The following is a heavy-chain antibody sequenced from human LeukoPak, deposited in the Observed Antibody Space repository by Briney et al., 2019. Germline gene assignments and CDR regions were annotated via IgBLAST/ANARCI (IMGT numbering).Heavy chain of an antibody. CDR3: ARDLTVTTPLDAFDI. D-gene: IGHD4-17*01. Sequence: PGGSLRLSCAASGFTVSSNYMSWVRQAPGKGLEWVSIIYSGGNTYYADYVKGRFIISRDISKNTLYLQMNSLRAEDTAVYYCARDLTVTTPLDAFDIWGQGTMVTVSS. CDR2: IYSGGNT. CDR1: GFTVSSNY. J-gene: IGHJ3*02. V-gene: IGHV3-66*01.